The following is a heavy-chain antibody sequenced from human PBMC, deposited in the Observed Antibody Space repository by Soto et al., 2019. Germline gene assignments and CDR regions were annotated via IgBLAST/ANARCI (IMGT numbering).Heavy chain of an antibody. D-gene: IGHD3-10*02. J-gene: IGHJ5*02. CDR3: ARSLFGGGIWFDP. Sequence: QVQLQESGPGLVKPSETLSLTCTVSGGSISSYYWSWIRQPPGKGLEWIGYIYYSGSTNNNPSLKKRATIAVTTSNNHYSLELIAVTAVDTAVYAGARSLFGGGIWFDPWGQGTLVTVSS. CDR1: GGSISSYY. V-gene: IGHV4-59*01. CDR2: IYYSGST.